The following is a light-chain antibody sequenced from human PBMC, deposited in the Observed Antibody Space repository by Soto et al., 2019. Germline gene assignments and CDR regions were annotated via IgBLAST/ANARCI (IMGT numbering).Light chain of an antibody. CDR2: GAS. V-gene: IGKV3-15*01. CDR3: KQYNNWPPIT. CDR1: QSVSGN. J-gene: IGKJ5*01. Sequence: EIVMTQSPATLSVSPGERATLSCRASQSVSGNLAWYQQKPGQAPSLLIYGASTRATGIPARFSGSGSGTEFTLTISSLQSEDFAVYYCKQYNNWPPITFGQGTRLEIK.